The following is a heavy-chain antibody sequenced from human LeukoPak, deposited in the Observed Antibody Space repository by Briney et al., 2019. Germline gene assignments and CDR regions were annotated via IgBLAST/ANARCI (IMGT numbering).Heavy chain of an antibody. CDR1: GFTFSSYS. CDR3: ARDRHYDPFDY. Sequence: PGGSLRLSCAASGFTFSSYSMNWVRQAPGKGLEWVSYISSSSSTIYYADSVKGRFTISRDNAKNSLYLQMNSLRAEDTAVYYCARDRHYDPFDYWGQGTLVTVSS. V-gene: IGHV3-48*01. D-gene: IGHD4-17*01. J-gene: IGHJ4*02. CDR2: ISSSSSTI.